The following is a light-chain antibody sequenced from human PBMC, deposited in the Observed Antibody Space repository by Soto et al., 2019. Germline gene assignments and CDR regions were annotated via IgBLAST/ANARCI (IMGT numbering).Light chain of an antibody. CDR2: KAS. Sequence: DIQMTQSPSTLSASVGDRVTITCRASQSTSTWLAWYQHKPGKAPNLLIYKASSLESGVPSRFSGSGSRTEFTLTISSLQPDDVATYYCQQYGRYRTFGQGTKVEIK. V-gene: IGKV1-5*03. J-gene: IGKJ1*01. CDR1: QSTSTW. CDR3: QQYGRYRT.